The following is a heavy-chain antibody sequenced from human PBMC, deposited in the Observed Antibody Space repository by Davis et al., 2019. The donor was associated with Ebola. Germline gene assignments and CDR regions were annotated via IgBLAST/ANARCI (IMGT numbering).Heavy chain of an antibody. V-gene: IGHV3-11*01. J-gene: IGHJ3*02. CDR1: GFTFSAYY. CDR3: AREDSGYDLGVDI. D-gene: IGHD5-12*01. CDR2: IISRGSII. Sequence: PGGSLRPSCAASGFTFSAYYMSWTRQAPGKGLEWVSYIISRGSIIYYADSVKGRFTISRDNAKNSLYLQMNSLRAEDTAVYYCAREDSGYDLGVDIWGQGTMVTVSS.